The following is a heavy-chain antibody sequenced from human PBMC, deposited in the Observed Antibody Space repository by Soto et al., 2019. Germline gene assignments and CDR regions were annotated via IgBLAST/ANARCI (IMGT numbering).Heavy chain of an antibody. D-gene: IGHD4-17*01. J-gene: IGHJ5*02. CDR2: INPNSGGT. V-gene: IGHV1-2*06. Sequence: GASVKVSCKASGYTFTGNYMHWVRQAPGQGLEWMGRINPNSGGTNYAQKFQGRVTMTSDTSITTVYMELNRLRSDDTALYYCARDTEVPYNWFDPWGQGTLVTVSS. CDR1: GYTFTGNY. CDR3: ARDTEVPYNWFDP.